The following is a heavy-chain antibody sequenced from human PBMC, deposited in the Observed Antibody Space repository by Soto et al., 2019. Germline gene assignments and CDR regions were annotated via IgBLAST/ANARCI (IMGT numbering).Heavy chain of an antibody. CDR1: GYTFTSYG. CDR3: ARVHSQYDSGYDWLLAY. CDR2: ISAYNGNT. D-gene: IGHD5-12*01. J-gene: IGHJ4*02. Sequence: QVQLVQSGAEVKKPWPSVKVSCKASGYTFTSYGISCVRQAPGQGSEWRGWISAYNGNTNYAQKLRGRVTMTTDTSTSTAYMELRSLRSDDTAVYYCARVHSQYDSGYDWLLAYWGQGTLVTVSS. V-gene: IGHV1-18*01.